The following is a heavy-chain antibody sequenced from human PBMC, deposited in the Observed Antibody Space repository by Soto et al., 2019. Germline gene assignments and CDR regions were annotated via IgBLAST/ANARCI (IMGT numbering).Heavy chain of an antibody. Sequence: PSETLSLTCSVSGGPISSTNYYWGWIRQPPGKGLEWIGSIYYTGITYYSPSLKSRVTISIDTSKNQFSLKLSSVTAADTAVYYCARLNWRFDYWGQGTLVTVSS. CDR3: ARLNWRFDY. J-gene: IGHJ4*02. V-gene: IGHV4-39*01. CDR1: GGPISSTNYY. CDR2: IYYTGIT. D-gene: IGHD1-20*01.